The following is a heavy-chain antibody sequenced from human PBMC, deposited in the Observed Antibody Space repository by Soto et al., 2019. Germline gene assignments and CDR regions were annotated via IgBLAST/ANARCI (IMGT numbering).Heavy chain of an antibody. CDR3: ARGAPSGSSSWYYYYYGMDV. D-gene: IGHD6-13*01. CDR1: GGSFSGYY. J-gene: IGHJ6*02. V-gene: IGHV4-34*01. CDR2: INHSGST. Sequence: PSETLSLTCAVYGGSFSGYYWSWIRQPPGKGLEWIGEINHSGSTNYNPSLKSRVTISVDTSKNQFSLKLSSVTAADTAVYYCARGAPSGSSSWYYYYYGMDVRGQGTTVTVSS.